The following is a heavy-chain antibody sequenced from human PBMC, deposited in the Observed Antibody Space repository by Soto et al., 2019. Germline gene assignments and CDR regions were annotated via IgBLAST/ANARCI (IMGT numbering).Heavy chain of an antibody. CDR1: GFTVSSNY. CDR2: IYSGGST. Sequence: EVQLVESGGGLVQPGGSLRLSCAASGFTVSSNYMSWVRQAPGKGLDWVSGIYSGGSTYYAGSVKGRFTIYRGNSKNTMYLQMNSLRAEGTAVYYWARAWGVVLWFGEFPNWFDPWGQGTLVTVSS. D-gene: IGHD3-10*01. V-gene: IGHV3-66*01. CDR3: ARAWGVVLWFGEFPNWFDP. J-gene: IGHJ5*02.